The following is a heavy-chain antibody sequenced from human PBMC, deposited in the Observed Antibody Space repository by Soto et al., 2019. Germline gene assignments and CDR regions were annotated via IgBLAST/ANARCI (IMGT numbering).Heavy chain of an antibody. CDR2: ISGSGGST. D-gene: IGHD4-17*01. CDR3: AKDPAWAGDYVRDDAFDI. CDR1: GFTFSSYA. V-gene: IGHV3-23*01. J-gene: IGHJ3*02. Sequence: GGFLRLSCAASGFTFSSYAMSWVRQAPGKGLEWVSAISGSGGSTYYADSVKGRFTISRDNSKNTLYLQMNSLRAEDTAVYYCAKDPAWAGDYVRDDAFDIWGQGTMVTVSS.